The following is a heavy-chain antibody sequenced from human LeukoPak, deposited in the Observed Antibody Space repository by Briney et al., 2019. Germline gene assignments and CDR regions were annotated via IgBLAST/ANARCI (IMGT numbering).Heavy chain of an antibody. J-gene: IGHJ5*02. CDR1: GGSISSYY. Sequence: SETLSLTCTVSGGSISSYYWSWFRQPPGKGLEWIGYIYYSGSTNYNPSLKSRVTISVDTSKNQFSLKLSSVTATDTAVYYCARGGPYCSGGSCYSRTSNWFDPWGQGTLVTVSS. D-gene: IGHD2-15*01. V-gene: IGHV4-59*08. CDR2: IYYSGST. CDR3: ARGGPYCSGGSCYSRTSNWFDP.